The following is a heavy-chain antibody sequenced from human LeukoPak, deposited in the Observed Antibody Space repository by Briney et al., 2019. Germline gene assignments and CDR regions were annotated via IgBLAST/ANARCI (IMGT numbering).Heavy chain of an antibody. CDR3: AGSRDRGVILSPKFDY. J-gene: IGHJ4*02. CDR2: IIPIFGTA. V-gene: IGHV1-69*13. CDR1: GGTFSSYA. Sequence: GASVKVSCKASGGTFSSYAISWVRQAPGQGLEWMGGIIPIFGTANYAQKFQGRVTITADESTSTAYMELSSLRSEDTAVYYCAGSRDRGVILSPKFDYWGQGTLVTVSS. D-gene: IGHD3-10*01.